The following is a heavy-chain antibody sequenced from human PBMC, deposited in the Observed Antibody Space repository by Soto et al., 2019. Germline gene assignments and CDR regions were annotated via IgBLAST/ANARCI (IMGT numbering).Heavy chain of an antibody. V-gene: IGHV3-48*01. CDR3: AAVYCSSTSCLTNPPPPS. J-gene: IGHJ3*01. D-gene: IGHD2-2*01. CDR1: GFTFSSYS. CDR2: ISSSSSTI. Sequence: GGSLRLSCAASGFTFSSYSMNWVRQAPGKGLEWVSYISSSSSTIYYADSVKGRFTISRDNAKNSLYLQMNSLRAEDTAVYYCAAVYCSSTSCLTNPPPPSWGQGTMVTVSS.